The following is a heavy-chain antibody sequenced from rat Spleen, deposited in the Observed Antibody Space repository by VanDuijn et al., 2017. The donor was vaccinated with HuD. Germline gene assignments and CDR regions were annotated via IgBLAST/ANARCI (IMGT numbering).Heavy chain of an antibody. V-gene: IGHV5-20*01. D-gene: IGHD1-2*01. CDR3: TTGGSYSSYIDY. J-gene: IGHJ2*01. CDR1: GFSFSDCD. Sequence: EVQLVESGGGLVQPGRSMLLSCAASGFSFSDCDMAWVRQAPTKGLEWVASITYDVSTTYYRDSVKGRFTISRDNAKSTLYLQMDSLRSEDTATYYCTTGGSYSSYIDYWGQGVMVTVSS. CDR2: ITYDVSTT.